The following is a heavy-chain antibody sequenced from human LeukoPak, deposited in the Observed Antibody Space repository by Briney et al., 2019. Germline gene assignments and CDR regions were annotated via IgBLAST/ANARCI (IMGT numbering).Heavy chain of an antibody. D-gene: IGHD1-7*01. V-gene: IGHV4-34*01. J-gene: IGHJ5*02. Sequence: SETLSLTCAVYGGSFSGYYWSWIRQPPGKGLEWIGEINHSGSTYYNPSLKSRVTISVDRSKNQFSLKVSSVTAADTAVYYCARSITGTTGRFDPWGQGTLVTVSS. CDR1: GGSFSGYY. CDR2: INHSGST. CDR3: ARSITGTTGRFDP.